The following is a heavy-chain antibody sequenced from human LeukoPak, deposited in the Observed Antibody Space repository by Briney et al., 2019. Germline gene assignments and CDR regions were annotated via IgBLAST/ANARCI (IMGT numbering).Heavy chain of an antibody. CDR1: GFTFSSYN. CDR3: ARATPYYGSGSDHLPGLIDY. V-gene: IGHV3-48*01. CDR2: ISSNTRAI. D-gene: IGHD3-10*01. J-gene: IGHJ4*02. Sequence: GGSLRLSCAASGFTFSSYNMNWVRQAPGKGLEWVSYISSNTRAIHYADSVKGRFTISRDNAKNSLYLQMNSLRAEDTAVYYCARATPYYGSGSDHLPGLIDYWGQGTLVTVSS.